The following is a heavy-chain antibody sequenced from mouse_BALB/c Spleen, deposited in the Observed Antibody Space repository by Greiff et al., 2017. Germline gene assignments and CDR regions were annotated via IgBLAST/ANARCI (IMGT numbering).Heavy chain of an antibody. Sequence: EVQRVESGGGLVKPGGSLKLSCAASGFTFSSYTMSWVRQTPEKRLEWVATISSGGGNTYYPDSVKGRFTISRDNAKNNLYLQMSSLMSEDTALYYCARYLTTAFLFDYWGQGTTLTVSS. V-gene: IGHV5-9*03. D-gene: IGHD1-2*01. CDR1: GFTFSSYT. CDR2: ISSGGGNT. CDR3: ARYLTTAFLFDY. J-gene: IGHJ2*01.